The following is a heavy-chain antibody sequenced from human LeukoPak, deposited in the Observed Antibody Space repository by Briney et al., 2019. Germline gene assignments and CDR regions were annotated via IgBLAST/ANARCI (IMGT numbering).Heavy chain of an antibody. CDR2: IGTSSSTI. CDR3: ARHDYGGNSGDY. J-gene: IGHJ4*02. D-gene: IGHD4-23*01. V-gene: IGHV3-48*02. CDR1: GFTFSSYG. Sequence: GGSLRFSCAASGFTFSSYGMNWVRQAQGKGLEWVSYIGTSSSTIYYADSVKGRFTISRDNAKNSLYPQMNSLRDEDTAVYYCARHDYGGNSGDYWGQGTLVTVSS.